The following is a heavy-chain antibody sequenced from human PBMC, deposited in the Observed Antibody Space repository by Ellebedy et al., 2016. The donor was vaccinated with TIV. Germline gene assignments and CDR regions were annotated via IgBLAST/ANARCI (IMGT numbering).Heavy chain of an antibody. CDR3: ARDDGSRYYGMDV. Sequence: GESLKISXAASGFTFSSYGMHWVRQAPGKGLEWVAVIWYDGSNKYYADSVKGRFTISRDNSKNTLYLQMNSLRAEDTAVYYCARDDGSRYYGMDVWGQGTTVTVSS. J-gene: IGHJ6*02. CDR1: GFTFSSYG. V-gene: IGHV3-33*01. CDR2: IWYDGSNK. D-gene: IGHD5-24*01.